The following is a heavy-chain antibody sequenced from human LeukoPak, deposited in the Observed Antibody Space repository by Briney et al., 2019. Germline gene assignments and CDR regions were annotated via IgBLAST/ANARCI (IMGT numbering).Heavy chain of an antibody. CDR2: ISGSGDST. D-gene: IGHD2-2*01. CDR1: GFTFNNHA. Sequence: GGSLRLSCVGSGFTFNNHAMSWVRRAPGKGLEWVSGISGSGDSTYYADSVKGRFTISRDSSKNTLFLQMSRPRAEDTAVYYCAKGDCTSTSCSSYLDYWGQGTLVTVSS. J-gene: IGHJ4*02. V-gene: IGHV3-23*01. CDR3: AKGDCTSTSCSSYLDY.